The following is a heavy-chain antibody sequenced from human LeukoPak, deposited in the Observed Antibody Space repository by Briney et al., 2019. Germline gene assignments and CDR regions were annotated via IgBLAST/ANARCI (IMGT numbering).Heavy chain of an antibody. V-gene: IGHV3-15*01. CDR3: TTDGVDSGYDYFLLDLPFDY. CDR1: GFTFSYAW. D-gene: IGHD5-12*01. J-gene: IGHJ4*02. Sequence: GGSLRLSCAASGFTFSYAWMSWVRQAPGKGLEWVGRSKSKTDGGTTTYAAPVKGRFTISRDDSKNTLYLQMNSLKAEDTAVYYCTTDGVDSGYDYFLLDLPFDYWGQGTLVTVSS. CDR2: SKSKTDGGTT.